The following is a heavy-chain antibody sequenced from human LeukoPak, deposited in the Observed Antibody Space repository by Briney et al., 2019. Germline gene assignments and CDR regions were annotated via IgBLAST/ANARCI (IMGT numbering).Heavy chain of an antibody. CDR3: VRIIVGASNWFDS. D-gene: IGHD1-26*01. CDR2: IHSDGSVT. J-gene: IGHJ5*01. CDR1: GFSFSTHW. V-gene: IGHV3-74*01. Sequence: GGSLRLSCAASGFSFSTHWMHWVRQAPGKGLVWVSRIHSDGSVTNYADSVKGRFTISRDNAKNTLYLQMNGLRAEDTAVYYCVRIIVGASNWFDSWGQGTLVTVSS.